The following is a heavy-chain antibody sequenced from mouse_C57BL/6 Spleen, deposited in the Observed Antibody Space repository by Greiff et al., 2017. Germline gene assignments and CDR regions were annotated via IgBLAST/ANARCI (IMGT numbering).Heavy chain of an antibody. CDR2: IYLGSGYT. V-gene: IGHV1-58*01. Sequence: EVKLVESGAELVRPGSSVKMSCKTSGYTFTGYGINWVKQRPGQGLEWIGYIYLGSGYTEYNEKFKGKATLTSDTSSSTAYMQLSSLTSDVSAIYFCARGGRVILYYAMDYWGQGTSVTVSS. J-gene: IGHJ4*01. CDR3: ARGGRVILYYAMDY. CDR1: GYTFTGYG. D-gene: IGHD2-4*01.